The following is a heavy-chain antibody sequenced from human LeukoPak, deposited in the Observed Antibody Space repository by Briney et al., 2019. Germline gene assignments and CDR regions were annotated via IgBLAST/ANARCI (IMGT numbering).Heavy chain of an antibody. CDR2: ISGSGGST. CDR3: AKDHIGGAVAGPFDY. Sequence: PGGSLRLSCAASGFTFSSHAMSWVRQAPGKGLEWVSAISGSGGSTYYADSVKGRFTISRDNSKNTLYLQMNSLRAEDTAVYYCAKDHIGGAVAGPFDYWGQGTLVTVSS. CDR1: GFTFSSHA. D-gene: IGHD6-19*01. V-gene: IGHV3-23*01. J-gene: IGHJ4*02.